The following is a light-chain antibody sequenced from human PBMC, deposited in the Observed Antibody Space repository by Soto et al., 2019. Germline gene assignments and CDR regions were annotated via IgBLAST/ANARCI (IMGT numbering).Light chain of an antibody. CDR3: QQYGGSPRVS. CDR2: GAS. V-gene: IGKV3-20*01. CDR1: QTVSDNY. J-gene: IGKJ4*01. Sequence: EIVLTQSPGALSLSPRERATLSYRASQTVSDNYLAWYQQKPGQAPRLLIYGASTRATGIPDRFSGSGSGTDFTLTISRLEPEDFAVYYCQQYGGSPRVSFGGGTKVEIK.